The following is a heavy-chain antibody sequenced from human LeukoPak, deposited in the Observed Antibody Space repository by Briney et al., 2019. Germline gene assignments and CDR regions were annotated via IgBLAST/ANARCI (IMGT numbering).Heavy chain of an antibody. CDR1: GFTFSSYN. Sequence: PGGSLRLSCAASGFTFSSYNMNWVRQAPGKGLEWVSYISSSSSTICYADSVKGRFTISRDNAKNSLYLQMNSLRAEDTAVYYCARAHCSATSCYIWGQGTLITVSS. CDR3: ARAHCSATSCYI. D-gene: IGHD2-2*02. V-gene: IGHV3-48*01. J-gene: IGHJ4*02. CDR2: ISSSSSTI.